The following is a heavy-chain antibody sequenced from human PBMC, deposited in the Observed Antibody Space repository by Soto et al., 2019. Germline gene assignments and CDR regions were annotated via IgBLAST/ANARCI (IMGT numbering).Heavy chain of an antibody. CDR1: GFTFSSYV. J-gene: IGHJ5*02. CDR2: ISGSGGTT. Sequence: EVQLLESGGGLVQPGGSLRLSCAASGFTFSSYVMTWGRQAPGKGLEWVSGISGSGGTTYYADSVKDRFTISRNNPKRTVYLQLHSLPADDSAIYFCAVGRHKTSGSNTWFDPWGRGTQVTVSS. D-gene: IGHD3-22*01. CDR3: AVGRHKTSGSNTWFDP. V-gene: IGHV3-23*01.